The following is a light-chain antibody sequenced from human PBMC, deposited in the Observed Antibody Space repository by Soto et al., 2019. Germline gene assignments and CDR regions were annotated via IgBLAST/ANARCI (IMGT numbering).Light chain of an antibody. Sequence: EIVMTQSPATLSVSPGERATLSCRASQSVSSNLAWYQQKPGQAPRLLIYGASIRATGIPPRFSGSGPGTEFTLTISSLQSEDFAVYYCQQYKNWPPVTFGQGTRLEIK. CDR3: QQYKNWPPVT. CDR1: QSVSSN. J-gene: IGKJ5*01. V-gene: IGKV3-15*01. CDR2: GAS.